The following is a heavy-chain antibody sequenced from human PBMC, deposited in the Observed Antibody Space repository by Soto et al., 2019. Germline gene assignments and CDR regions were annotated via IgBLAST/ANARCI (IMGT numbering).Heavy chain of an antibody. CDR1: GFTFSSYA. Sequence: GGSLRLSCAASGFTFSSYAMHWVRQAPGKGLEWVAVISYDGSNKYYADSVKGRFTISRDNSKNTLYLQMNSLRAEDTAVYYCARDKPFDYWGQGTLVTVSS. CDR3: ARDKPFDY. J-gene: IGHJ4*02. V-gene: IGHV3-30-3*01. CDR2: ISYDGSNK.